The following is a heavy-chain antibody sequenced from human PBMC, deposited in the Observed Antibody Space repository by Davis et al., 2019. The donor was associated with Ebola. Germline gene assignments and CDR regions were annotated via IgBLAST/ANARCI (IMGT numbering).Heavy chain of an antibody. Sequence: HSQTLSLTCAISGDSVSSNRAASNWIRQSPSGGLEWLGRTYYTSKWYNDYAPSLRGRITINPDTSKNQFSLQLNSVTPEDTAVYFCARGWLRSPGFDYWGQGTLVTVSS. CDR2: TYYTSKWYN. V-gene: IGHV6-1*01. D-gene: IGHD5-12*01. CDR3: ARGWLRSPGFDY. CDR1: GDSVSSNRAA. J-gene: IGHJ4*02.